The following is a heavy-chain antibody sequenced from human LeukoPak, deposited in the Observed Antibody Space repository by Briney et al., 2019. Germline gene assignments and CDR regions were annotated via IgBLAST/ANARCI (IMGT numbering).Heavy chain of an antibody. CDR2: IHYSGKT. CDR1: RAAVKTYS. J-gene: IGHJ5*02. D-gene: IGHD6-13*01. CDR3: ARDLPGVAAAGTWFDP. V-gene: IGHV4-59*02. Sequence: SETLSLTCKVSRAAVKTYSWSWIRQPPGKGLEWIGTIHYSGKTYYNPSLKSRITISIDTSKKQFALKLSSVTAADTAVYYCARDLPGVAAAGTWFDPWGQGTLVTVSS.